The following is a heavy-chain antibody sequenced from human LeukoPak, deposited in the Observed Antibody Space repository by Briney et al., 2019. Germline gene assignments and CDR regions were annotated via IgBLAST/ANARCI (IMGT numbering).Heavy chain of an antibody. J-gene: IGHJ4*02. CDR2: ISRSSSSI. D-gene: IGHD4-17*01. CDR1: GFNFSSYN. Sequence: PGGSLRLSCAASGFNFSSYNMNWVRQAPGKGLEWISYISRSSSSIYYADSVKGRFTISRDNAKNSVYLQMNSLSDEDTAVYRCAGDYGDHGEYFDCWGQGTLVTVSS. V-gene: IGHV3-48*02. CDR3: AGDYGDHGEYFDC.